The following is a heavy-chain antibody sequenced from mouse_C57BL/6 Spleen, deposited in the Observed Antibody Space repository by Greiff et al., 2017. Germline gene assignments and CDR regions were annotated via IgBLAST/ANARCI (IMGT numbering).Heavy chain of an antibody. Sequence: VKVVESGPGLVAPSPSLSITCTVSGFSFTSYGVDWVRQPPGKGLEWLGVIWGGGSTNYNSALMSRLSISKDNSKSQVFLKMNSLQTDDTAMDYWAKRGDYDGAWFADWGQGTLVTVSA. V-gene: IGHV2-9*01. CDR3: AKRGDYDGAWFAD. J-gene: IGHJ3*01. CDR2: IWGGGST. CDR1: GFSFTSYG. D-gene: IGHD2-4*01.